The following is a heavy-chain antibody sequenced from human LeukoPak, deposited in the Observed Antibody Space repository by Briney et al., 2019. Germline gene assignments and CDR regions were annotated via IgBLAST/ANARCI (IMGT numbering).Heavy chain of an antibody. CDR1: GFTFSSYG. CDR3: AKDDTYIVVVVADAFDI. Sequence: GGSLRLSCAASGFTFSSYGMHWVRQAPGKGLEWVAVIWYDGSNKYYADSVKGRFTISRDNSKNTLYLQMNSLRAEDTAVYYCAKDDTYIVVVVADAFDIWGQGTMVTVSS. D-gene: IGHD2-15*01. V-gene: IGHV3-33*06. J-gene: IGHJ3*02. CDR2: IWYDGSNK.